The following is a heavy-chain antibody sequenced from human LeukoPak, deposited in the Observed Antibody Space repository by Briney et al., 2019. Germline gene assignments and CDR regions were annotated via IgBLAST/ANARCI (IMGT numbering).Heavy chain of an antibody. CDR3: ARAARRITMLRGLDY. Sequence: ASVKVSCKASGYTFINYGFSWVRQAPGQGPEWMGWISAYSGNTNYAQNFQDRFTMTTDTSTSSTYMELRSLRSDDTAVYYCARAARRITMLRGLDYWGQGTLVTVSS. CDR1: GYTFINYG. J-gene: IGHJ4*02. CDR2: ISAYSGNT. V-gene: IGHV1-18*01. D-gene: IGHD3-16*01.